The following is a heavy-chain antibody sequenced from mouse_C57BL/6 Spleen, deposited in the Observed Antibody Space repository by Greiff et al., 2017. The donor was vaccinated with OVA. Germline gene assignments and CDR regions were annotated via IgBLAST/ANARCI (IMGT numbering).Heavy chain of an antibody. D-gene: IGHD2-14*01. CDR2: IYWADDS. V-gene: IGHV8-12*01. CDR1: GFSLSTSGMG. J-gene: IGHJ2*01. CDR3: ARVASTHFDY. Sequence: QVTLTESGPGLLQSSQTLSLPCSFSGFSLSTSGMGVRWIRQPSGKGLEWLAHIYWADDSRYNPSLKSRLTSSKDTSRNQVFIKMTSVDTANTATYYCARVASTHFDYWGQGTTLTGSS.